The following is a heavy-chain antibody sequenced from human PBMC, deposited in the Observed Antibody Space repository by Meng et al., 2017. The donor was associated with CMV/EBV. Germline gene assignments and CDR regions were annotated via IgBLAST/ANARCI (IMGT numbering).Heavy chain of an antibody. CDR1: YT. Sequence: YTISWVRQAPGQGIKRMGEIMPIFDTANYAERFQRRIEITTDESTSTAYMELSSLRSEDTAVYYCARGGGKYYYDSSGYYNGGWFDPWGQGTLVTVSS. CDR3: ARGGGKYYYDSSGYYNGGWFDP. J-gene: IGHJ5*02. V-gene: IGHV1-69*05. CDR2: IMPIFDTA. D-gene: IGHD3-22*01.